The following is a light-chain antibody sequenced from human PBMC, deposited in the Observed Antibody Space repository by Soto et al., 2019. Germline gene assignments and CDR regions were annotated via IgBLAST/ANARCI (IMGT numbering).Light chain of an antibody. CDR3: SSYSSSSTLVV. J-gene: IGLJ2*01. CDR2: GVF. V-gene: IGLV2-14*01. CDR1: NSDVGGYNY. Sequence: QSVLTQPASVSGSPGQSITISCAGTNSDVGGYNYVSWYQHHPGKAPKLLIYGVFNRPSGVSNRFSGSKSGNTASLTISGLXAEDEGDYYCSSYSSSSTLVVFGGGTKVTVL.